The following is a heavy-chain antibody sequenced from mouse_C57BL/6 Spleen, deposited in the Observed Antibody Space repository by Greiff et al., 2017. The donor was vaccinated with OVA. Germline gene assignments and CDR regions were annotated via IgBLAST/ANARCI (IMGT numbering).Heavy chain of an antibody. J-gene: IGHJ2*01. Sequence: QVQLKQPGAELVMPGASVKLSCKASGYTFTSYWMHWVKQRPGQGLEWIGEIDPSDSYTNYNQKFKGKSTLTVDKSSSTAYMQLSSLTSEDSAVYYCAIYGNYDFDYWGQGTTLTVSS. CDR3: AIYGNYDFDY. D-gene: IGHD2-1*01. V-gene: IGHV1-69*01. CDR2: IDPSDSYT. CDR1: GYTFTSYW.